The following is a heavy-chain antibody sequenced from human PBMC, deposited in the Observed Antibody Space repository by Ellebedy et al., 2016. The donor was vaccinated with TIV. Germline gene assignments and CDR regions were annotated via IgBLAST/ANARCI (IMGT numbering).Heavy chain of an antibody. J-gene: IGHJ6*02. D-gene: IGHD7-27*01. CDR3: ARGWGLDV. V-gene: IGHV3-7*01. CDR1: NFIFSKVW. CDR2: IKEDGTEK. Sequence: GESLKISCAVSNFIFSKVWMSWVRQTPGKGLEWVASIKEDGTEKKYVDSVMGRFTISRDNAENSMHLQMNSLRAEDAARYYCARGWGLDVWGQGTTVTVSS.